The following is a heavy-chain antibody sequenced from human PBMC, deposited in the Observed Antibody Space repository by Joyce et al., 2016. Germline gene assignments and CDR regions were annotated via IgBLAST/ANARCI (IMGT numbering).Heavy chain of an antibody. CDR3: VRAYWEYYFDS. D-gene: IGHD2-8*02. J-gene: IGHJ4*02. V-gene: IGHV4-39*01. CDR2: IYYSGST. Sequence: QLQLQESGPGLVKPSETLSLTCTVSGGSIRSSGYFWGWIRQPPGKGLELIGNIYYSGSTSDNPSLKSRVTISVDTSKNQFSLKLSSVTASDTTVYYCVRAYWEYYFDSWGQGTLVTVSS. CDR1: GGSIRSSGYF.